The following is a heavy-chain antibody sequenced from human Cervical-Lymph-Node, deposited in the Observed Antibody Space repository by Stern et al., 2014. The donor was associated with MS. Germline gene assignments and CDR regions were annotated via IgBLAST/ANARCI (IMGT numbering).Heavy chain of an antibody. CDR2: IHPNTGGT. V-gene: IGHV1-2*02. J-gene: IGHJ6*02. Sequence: QVQLGQSGAEVKKPGASVKVSCKTSGYIFTGYYIHCVRQAPGQGLEWMAWIHPNTGGTTYAQKFQGRVTMSRDTSISTAYVELSSLTSDDTAVYYCARDQRGITIFGVVTDYYYLGMDVWGQGTTVTVSS. CDR1: GYIFTGYY. CDR3: ARDQRGITIFGVVTDYYYLGMDV. D-gene: IGHD3-3*01.